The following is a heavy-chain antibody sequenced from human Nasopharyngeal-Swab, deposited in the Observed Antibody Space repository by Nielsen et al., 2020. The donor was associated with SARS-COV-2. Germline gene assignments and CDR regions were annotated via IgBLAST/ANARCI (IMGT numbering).Heavy chain of an antibody. CDR3: RVVVTATDFDY. Sequence: GGSLRLSCAASGFTFSDHYMDWVRQAPGKGLEWVGRTRNKANSYTTEYAASVKGRFTISRDDSKNSLYLQMNSLKTEDTAVYYCRVVVTATDFDYWGQGTLVTVSP. CDR2: TRNKANSYTT. J-gene: IGHJ4*02. CDR1: GFTFSDHY. D-gene: IGHD2-21*02. V-gene: IGHV3-72*01.